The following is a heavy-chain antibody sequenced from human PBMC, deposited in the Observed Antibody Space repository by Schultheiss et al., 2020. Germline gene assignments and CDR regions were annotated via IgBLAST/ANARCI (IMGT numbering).Heavy chain of an antibody. CDR1: GYSISSGYY. CDR3: AREDSSGWKIYYYYGMDV. V-gene: IGHV4-38-2*02. CDR2: IYHSGST. D-gene: IGHD6-19*01. J-gene: IGHJ6*02. Sequence: SETLSLTCAVSGYSISSGYYWGWIRQPPGKGLEWIGSIYHSGSTYYNPSLKSRVTISVDTSKNQFSLKLSSVTAADTAVYYCAREDSSGWKIYYYYGMDVWGQGTTVTVSS.